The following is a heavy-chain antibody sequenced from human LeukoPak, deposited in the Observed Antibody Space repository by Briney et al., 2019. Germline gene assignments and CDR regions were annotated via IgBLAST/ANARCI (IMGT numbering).Heavy chain of an antibody. V-gene: IGHV4-39*01. CDR1: GGSITSSSNY. CDR3: ARLPLSGSYYFDY. J-gene: IGHJ4*02. CDR2: MYYSGSR. Sequence: SETLSLTCTVSGGSITSSSNYWGWIRQPPGKGLEWIESMYYSGSRYYNPSLKSRVTISVDTPKNQFSLKLSSVTAADTAVYYCARLPLSGSYYFDYWGQGILVTVSS. D-gene: IGHD1-26*01.